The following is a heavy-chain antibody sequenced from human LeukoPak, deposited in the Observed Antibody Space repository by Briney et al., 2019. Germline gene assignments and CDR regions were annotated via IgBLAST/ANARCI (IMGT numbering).Heavy chain of an antibody. J-gene: IGHJ5*02. Sequence: PSETLSLTCTVSGGPVSSSNYYWGWVRQPPGKGLEWIGSAYYPGRVDLISPLKSRVTVSLDTSKNQFSLQLTSVAPEDTAIYYCAIIDIAMIRGFSWGRGALVIVSS. CDR1: GGPVSSSNYY. CDR3: AIIDIAMIRGFS. D-gene: IGHD2-15*01. CDR2: AYYPGRV. V-gene: IGHV4-39*07.